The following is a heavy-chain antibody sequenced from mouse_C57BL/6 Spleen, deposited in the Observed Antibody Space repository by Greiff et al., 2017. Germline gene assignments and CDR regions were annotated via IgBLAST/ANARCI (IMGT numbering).Heavy chain of an antibody. CDR3: ARYDGYQGYFNV. CDR2: IDPSDSET. Sequence: VQLQESGAELVRPGSSVKLSCKASGYTFTSYWMHWVKQRPIQGLEWIGNIDPSDSETHYNQKFKDKATLTVDKSSSTAYMQLSSLTSEDSAVYYCARYDGYQGYFNVWGTGTTVTVSS. D-gene: IGHD2-3*01. J-gene: IGHJ1*03. V-gene: IGHV1-52*01. CDR1: GYTFTSYW.